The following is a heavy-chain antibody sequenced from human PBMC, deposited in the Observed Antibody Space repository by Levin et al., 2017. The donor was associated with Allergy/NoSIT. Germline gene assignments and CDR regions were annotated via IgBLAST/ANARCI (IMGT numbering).Heavy chain of an antibody. CDR3: ARGAYFYGSGSPQTFDY. D-gene: IGHD3-10*01. CDR2: VYSGVST. CDR1: GFAVSSNY. Sequence: SCAASGFAVSSNYMSWVRQAPGKGLEWISVVYSGVSTYYVDSVKGRFTISRDNSKNTVYLQMNSLRAEDTAVYYCARGAYFYGSGSPQTFDYWGQGTLVTVSS. J-gene: IGHJ4*02. V-gene: IGHV3-53*01.